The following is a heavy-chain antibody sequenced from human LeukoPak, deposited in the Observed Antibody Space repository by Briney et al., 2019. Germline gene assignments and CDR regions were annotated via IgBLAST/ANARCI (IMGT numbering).Heavy chain of an antibody. CDR1: GGSISSSSCH. V-gene: IGHV4-39*01. J-gene: IGHJ4*02. CDR3: ARRYYDSRLDY. D-gene: IGHD3-22*01. CDR2: IYYSGST. Sequence: SETLSLTCTVSGGSISSSSCHWGWIRQPPGKGLEWIGSIYYSGSTYYNPSLKSRVTISEDTSKNQFSLKLSSVTAADTAVYYCARRYYDSRLDYWGQGTLVTVSS.